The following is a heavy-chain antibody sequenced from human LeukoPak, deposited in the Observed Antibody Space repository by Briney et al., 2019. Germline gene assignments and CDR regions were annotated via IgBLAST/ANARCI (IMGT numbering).Heavy chain of an antibody. CDR2: IYYSGST. V-gene: IGHV4-39*01. D-gene: IGHD1-26*01. CDR3: ASSGSYYRSFDY. Sequence: SETLSLTCTVSGGSISSSSYYWGWIRQPPGKGLEWIGSIYYSGSTYYNPSLKSRVTISVDTSKNQFSLKLSSVTAADTAVYYCASSGSYYRSFDYWGQGTLVTVSS. CDR1: GGSISSSSYY. J-gene: IGHJ4*02.